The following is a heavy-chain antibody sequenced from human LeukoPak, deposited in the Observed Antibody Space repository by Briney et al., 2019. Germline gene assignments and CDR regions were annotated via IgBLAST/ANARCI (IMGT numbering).Heavy chain of an antibody. CDR2: ISYDGSNK. J-gene: IGHJ4*02. V-gene: IGHV3-30-3*01. CDR1: GFTFSSYA. D-gene: IGHD3-10*01. Sequence: HPGRSLRLSCAASGFTFSSYAMHWVRQAPGKGLEWVAVISYDGSNKYYADSVKGRFTISRDNSKNTLYLQMNSLRAEDTAVYYCARAKRALLWFGDLYYFDYWGQGTLVTVSS. CDR3: ARAKRALLWFGDLYYFDY.